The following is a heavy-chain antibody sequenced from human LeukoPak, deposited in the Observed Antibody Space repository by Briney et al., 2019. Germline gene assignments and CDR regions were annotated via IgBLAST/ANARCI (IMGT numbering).Heavy chain of an antibody. CDR2: IYYSGGT. D-gene: IGHD6-19*01. Sequence: SDALSLICTVSGGPINSYYWSCIRQPPGKGLEWIGYIYYSGGTNYNPSLKSRVTISVDTSKNQFSLKLSSVTAADTAVYYCARGSGWSTDFDYWGQGTLVTVSP. V-gene: IGHV4-59*07. CDR3: ARGSGWSTDFDY. J-gene: IGHJ4*02. CDR1: GGPINSYY.